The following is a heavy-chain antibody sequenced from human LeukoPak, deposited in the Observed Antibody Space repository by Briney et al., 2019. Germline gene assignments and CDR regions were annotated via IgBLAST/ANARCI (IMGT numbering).Heavy chain of an antibody. D-gene: IGHD6-19*01. CDR2: INTNTGNP. CDR1: GYTFTSYA. CDR3: AFTQWLVALPGAFDI. Sequence: GASVKVSCKASGYTFTSYAMNWVRQAPGQGLEWMGWINTNTGNPTYAQGFTGRFVFSLDTSVSTAYLQISSLKAEDTAVYYCAFTQWLVALPGAFDIWGQGTMVTVSS. V-gene: IGHV7-4-1*02. J-gene: IGHJ3*02.